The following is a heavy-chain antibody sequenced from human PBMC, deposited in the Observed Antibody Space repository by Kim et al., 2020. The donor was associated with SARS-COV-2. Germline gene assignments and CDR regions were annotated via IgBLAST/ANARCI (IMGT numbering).Heavy chain of an antibody. V-gene: IGHV1-46*01. D-gene: IGHD3-3*01. CDR3: ARDRITIFGVVIKSYYYGMDA. CDR2: INPSGGST. Sequence: ASVKVSCKASGYTFTSYYMHWVRQAPGQGLEWMGIINPSGGSTSYAQKFQGRVTMTRDTSTSTVYMELSSLRSEDTAVYYCARDRITIFGVVIKSYYYGMDAWGQGTTVTVSS. CDR1: GYTFTSYY. J-gene: IGHJ6*02.